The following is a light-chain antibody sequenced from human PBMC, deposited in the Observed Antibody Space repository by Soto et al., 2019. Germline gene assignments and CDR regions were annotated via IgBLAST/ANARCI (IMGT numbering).Light chain of an antibody. Sequence: EIVLTQSPGTLSLSPGERATLSCRASQSVSSSYLGWYQQRPGQAPRLLIYGASIRATGITDRFSASGTGTDFTLTISRLEPEDFAVYYCQQYSASPRTFGQGTKVDIK. J-gene: IGKJ1*01. CDR1: QSVSSSY. CDR2: GAS. CDR3: QQYSASPRT. V-gene: IGKV3-20*01.